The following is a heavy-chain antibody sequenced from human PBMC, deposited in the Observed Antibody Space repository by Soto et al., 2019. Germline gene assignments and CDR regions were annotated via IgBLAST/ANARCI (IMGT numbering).Heavy chain of an antibody. D-gene: IGHD2-15*01. CDR1: GYTFTGYY. Sequence: ASVKVSCKASGYTFTGYYMHWVRHAPGQGLEWMGWINPNSGGTNYAQKFQGWVTMTRDTSISAAYMELSRLRSDDTAVYYCARGAPDIVVVVAATLGTYFDYWGQGTLVTVSS. V-gene: IGHV1-2*04. CDR3: ARGAPDIVVVVAATLGTYFDY. J-gene: IGHJ4*02. CDR2: INPNSGGT.